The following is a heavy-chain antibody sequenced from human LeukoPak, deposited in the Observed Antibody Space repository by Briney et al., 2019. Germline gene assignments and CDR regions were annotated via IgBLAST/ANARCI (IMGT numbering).Heavy chain of an antibody. D-gene: IGHD6-19*01. CDR1: GYTFTGYY. V-gene: IGHV1-2*02. CDR3: ARDRGQQWLVPGALGY. Sequence: ASVKVSCKASGYTFTGYYMHWVRQAHGQGLEWMGWINPNSGGTNYAQKFQGRVTMTRDTSISTAYMELSRLRSDDTAVYYCARDRGQQWLVPGALGYWGQGTLVTVSS. CDR2: INPNSGGT. J-gene: IGHJ4*02.